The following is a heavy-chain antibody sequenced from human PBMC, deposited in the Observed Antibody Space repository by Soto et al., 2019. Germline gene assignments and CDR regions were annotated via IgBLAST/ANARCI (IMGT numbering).Heavy chain of an antibody. J-gene: IGHJ6*02. CDR1: GFSLSTGGVG. CDR2: IYWDDDK. V-gene: IGHV2-5*02. D-gene: IGHD2-21*02. CDR3: AHSRCGGDCLQSYSSHYYYGVDV. Sequence: QITLKESGPTLVKPTQTLTLTCTFSGFSLSTGGVGVGWIRQPPGKALEWLALIYWDDDKRYSPSLKSRLTITNDTSKNQVVLTMINMDPVDTATYYCAHSRCGGDCLQSYSSHYYYGVDVWGQGTTVTVSS.